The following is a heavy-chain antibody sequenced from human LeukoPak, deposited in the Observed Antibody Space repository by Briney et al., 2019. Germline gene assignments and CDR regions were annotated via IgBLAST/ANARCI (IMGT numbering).Heavy chain of an antibody. CDR3: ARDIGEQWLGNYDY. J-gene: IGHJ4*02. Sequence: ASVTVSSKASGYTFTGYYMHWVRQAPGQGLEWMGWINPNSGGTNYAQKFQGRVTMTRDTSISTAYMELSRLRSDDTAVYYCARDIGEQWLGNYDYWGQGTLVTVSS. D-gene: IGHD6-19*01. CDR1: GYTFTGYY. V-gene: IGHV1-2*02. CDR2: INPNSGGT.